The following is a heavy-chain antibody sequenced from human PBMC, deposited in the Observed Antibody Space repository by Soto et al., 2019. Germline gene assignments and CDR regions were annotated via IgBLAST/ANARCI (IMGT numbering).Heavy chain of an antibody. CDR1: GGTFSSYD. CDR2: IIPIFGTA. J-gene: IGHJ6*02. V-gene: IGHV1-69*01. D-gene: IGHD3-16*02. Sequence: QVQLVQSGAEVKKPGSEVQVSCKASGGTFSSYDISWVRQAPGQGLEWMGGIIPIFGTANYAQKFQGRVTINADESTSTALMEMSSLRSEVTAVDYCARPALSVSLSPHYYGMDVWGQGTTVTVSS. CDR3: ARPALSVSLSPHYYGMDV.